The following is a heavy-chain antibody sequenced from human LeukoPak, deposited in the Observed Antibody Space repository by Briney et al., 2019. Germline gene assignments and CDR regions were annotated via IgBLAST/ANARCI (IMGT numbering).Heavy chain of an antibody. V-gene: IGHV3-23*01. CDR1: GSTFSNYA. Sequence: PGGSLRLSCAASGSTFSNYAMSWVRQAPGKGLEWVSGISGSGGTTYYADSVKGRFTVSRDNSKNTLSLQMYSLRAEDTAIYYCAKANVFGVLDYFDYWGQGTLVTVSS. D-gene: IGHD3-3*01. CDR3: AKANVFGVLDYFDY. CDR2: ISGSGGTT. J-gene: IGHJ4*02.